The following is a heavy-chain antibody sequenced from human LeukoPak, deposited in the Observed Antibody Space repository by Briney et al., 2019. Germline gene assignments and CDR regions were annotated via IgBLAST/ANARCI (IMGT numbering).Heavy chain of an antibody. CDR3: GRCVGPQGRDY. CDR1: GYSFTNYW. CDR2: IDPSDSYT. Sequence: GESLKISCKGSGYSFTNYWISCVRQMPGKGLEWMGRIDPSDSYTNYSPSFQGHVTISADKSISTAYLQWSSLKASDSAMYYCGRCVGPQGRDYWGQGTLVTVSS. V-gene: IGHV5-10-1*01. J-gene: IGHJ4*02.